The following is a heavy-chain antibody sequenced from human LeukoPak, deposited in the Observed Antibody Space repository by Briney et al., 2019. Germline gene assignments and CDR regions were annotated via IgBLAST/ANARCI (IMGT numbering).Heavy chain of an antibody. CDR3: AKDQYYDILTGYFGY. V-gene: IGHV3-9*01. CDR1: GFTFDDYA. Sequence: GRSLRLSCAASGFTFDDYAMHWVRQAPGKGLEWLSGISWNSGSIGYADSVKGRFTISRDNAKNSLYLQMNSLRAEDTALYYCAKDQYYDILTGYFGYWGQGTLVTVSS. D-gene: IGHD3-9*01. CDR2: ISWNSGSI. J-gene: IGHJ4*02.